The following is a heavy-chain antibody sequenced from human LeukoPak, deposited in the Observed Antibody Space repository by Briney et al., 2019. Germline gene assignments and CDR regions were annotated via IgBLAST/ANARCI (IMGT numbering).Heavy chain of an antibody. D-gene: IGHD3-10*01. CDR1: GVIFTSYW. V-gene: IGHV3-7*02. CDR3: ASRHHSGFLDS. Sequence: PGGSLTLSCEASGVIFTSYWFTWVRQAPGQGLEWMANINQNGSEKYYVHYVKGRFTISRDNPKTSVYLQMNSLRAEDTAVYYCASRHHSGFLDSWGQGNLVTVSS. J-gene: IGHJ4*02. CDR2: INQNGSEK.